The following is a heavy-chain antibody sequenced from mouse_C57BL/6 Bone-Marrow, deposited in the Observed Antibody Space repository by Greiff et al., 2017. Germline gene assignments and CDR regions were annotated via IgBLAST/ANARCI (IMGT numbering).Heavy chain of an antibody. V-gene: IGHV2-2*01. CDR1: GFSLTSYG. Sequence: QVQLKESGPGLVQPSQSLSITCTVSGFSLTSYGVHWVRQSPGKGLEWLGVIWSGVSTDYNAAFISRLSISKENSTSHVFFKMNSLQADDTAIDYCATAYDCSSDNWYFDVWGTGTTVTVSS. CDR3: ATAYDCSSDNWYFDV. CDR2: IWSGVST. D-gene: IGHD1-1*01. J-gene: IGHJ1*03.